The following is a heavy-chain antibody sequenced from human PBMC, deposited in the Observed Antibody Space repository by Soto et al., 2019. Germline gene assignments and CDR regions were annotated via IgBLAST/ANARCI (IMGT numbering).Heavy chain of an antibody. CDR2: ITNGGTNT. CDR3: AKGSASGPPDYLDF. V-gene: IGHV3-23*01. Sequence: GGSLRLSCAGSGFSFSRYAMSWIRQTPGTGLEWVAAITNGGTNTYSADSVKGRFTISRDNSKSTLYLQMTSLRAEDTAVYFCAKGSASGPPDYLDFWGQGTLVTVSS. CDR1: GFSFSRYA. D-gene: IGHD6-25*01. J-gene: IGHJ4*02.